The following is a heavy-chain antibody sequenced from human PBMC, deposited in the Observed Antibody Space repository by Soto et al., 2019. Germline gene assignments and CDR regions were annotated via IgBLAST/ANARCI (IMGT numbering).Heavy chain of an antibody. V-gene: IGHV4-39*01. CDR1: GGSISSSSYY. Sequence: SDTLSLTCTVSGGSISSSSYYWGWIRQPPGKGLEWIGSIYYSGSTYYNPSLKSRVTISVDTSKNQFSLKLSSVTAADTAVYYCARQSAKDDYWGQGTLVPVSS. CDR2: IYYSGST. J-gene: IGHJ4*02. CDR3: ARQSAKDDY.